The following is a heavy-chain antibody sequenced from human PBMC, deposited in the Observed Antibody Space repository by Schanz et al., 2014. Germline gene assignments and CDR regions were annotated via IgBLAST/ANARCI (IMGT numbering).Heavy chain of an antibody. J-gene: IGHJ4*02. D-gene: IGHD5-18*01. CDR2: IKQDGSEK. CDR1: GFTFISYD. Sequence: AQLVESGGGVVQPGRSLRLSCVASGFTFISYDIHWVRQAPGKGLEWVANIKQDGSEKYYVDSVKGRFTISRDNSNNTLYLQMKSLRAEDTAVYYCAKYGGGYSYGCVEYWGQGILVTVSS. V-gene: IGHV3-7*03. CDR3: AKYGGGYSYGCVEY.